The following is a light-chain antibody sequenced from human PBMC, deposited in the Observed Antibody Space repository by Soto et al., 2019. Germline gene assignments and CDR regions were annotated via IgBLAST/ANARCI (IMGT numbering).Light chain of an antibody. CDR2: GAS. CDR3: QQYGSSLIT. J-gene: IGKJ5*01. CDR1: QSVSSSY. V-gene: IGKV3-20*01. Sequence: EIVLTQSPGTLSLSPGERATLSCRASQSVSSSYLAWYQQKPGQAPRLLIYGASSGATGIPDRFSGSGSGTDFTLTISRLEPEDFAVYYCQQYGSSLITFGQGTQREIK.